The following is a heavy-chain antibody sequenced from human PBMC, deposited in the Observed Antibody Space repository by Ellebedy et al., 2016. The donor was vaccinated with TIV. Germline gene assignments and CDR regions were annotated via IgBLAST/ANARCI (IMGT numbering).Heavy chain of an antibody. CDR3: ARDLGVGGSSWLYYYGMDV. V-gene: IGHV3-23*01. CDR2: ISGSGGST. Sequence: GGSLRLSCAASGFTFSSYSMNWVRQAPGEGLEWVSAISGSGGSTYYADSVKGRFTISRDNSKNTLYLQMNSLRAEDTAVYYCARDLGVGGSSWLYYYGMDVWGQGTTVTVSS. D-gene: IGHD6-13*01. J-gene: IGHJ6*02. CDR1: GFTFSSYS.